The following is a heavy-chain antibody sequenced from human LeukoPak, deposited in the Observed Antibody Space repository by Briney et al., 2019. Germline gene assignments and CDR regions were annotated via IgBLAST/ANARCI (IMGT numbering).Heavy chain of an antibody. J-gene: IGHJ5*02. CDR1: GGSIGSSSYY. CDR3: ARDLGGYCSSTSCYTPKPNWFDP. Sequence: SETLSLTCTVSGGSIGSSSYYWGWIRQPPGKGLEWIGSIYYSGSTYYNPSLKSRVTISVDTSKNQFSLKLSSVTAADTAVYYCARDLGGYCSSTSCYTPKPNWFDPWGQGTLVTVSS. CDR2: IYYSGST. V-gene: IGHV4-39*07. D-gene: IGHD2-2*02.